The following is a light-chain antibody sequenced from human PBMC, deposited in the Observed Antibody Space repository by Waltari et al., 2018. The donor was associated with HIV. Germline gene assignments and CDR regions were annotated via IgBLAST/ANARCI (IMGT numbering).Light chain of an antibody. Sequence: QSALTQPASVSGSPGQSITLSCTGTRSDVGGYNYVSWYQQHPGKAPKVVIYSVSVRPSGVSNRFSGSKSGNTASLTLAGLQAEDEAVYYCASYTAETTWVFGGGTLVTVL. CDR2: SVS. CDR1: RSDVGGYNY. CDR3: ASYTAETTWV. J-gene: IGLJ3*02. V-gene: IGLV2-14*03.